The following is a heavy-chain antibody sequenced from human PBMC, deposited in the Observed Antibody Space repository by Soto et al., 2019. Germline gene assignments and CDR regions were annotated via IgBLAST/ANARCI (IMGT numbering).Heavy chain of an antibody. CDR3: ARGSRSSGCSSCYGMDV. V-gene: IGHV3-33*01. Sequence: LRLSCAASGFTFSSYGMHWVRQAPGKGLEWVAVIWYDGSNKYYADSVKGRFTISRDNSKNTLYLQMNSLRAEDTAVYYCARGSRSSGCSSCYGMDVWGQGTTVTVSS. D-gene: IGHD6-19*01. J-gene: IGHJ6*02. CDR1: GFTFSSYG. CDR2: IWYDGSNK.